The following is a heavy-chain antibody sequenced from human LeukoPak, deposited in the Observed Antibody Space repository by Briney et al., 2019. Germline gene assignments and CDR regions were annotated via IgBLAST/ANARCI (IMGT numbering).Heavy chain of an antibody. CDR2: ITSDGSST. D-gene: IGHD1-26*01. CDR3: ARDLTGAVFYS. V-gene: IGHV3-74*01. CDR1: GFTFSIYL. J-gene: IGHJ4*02. Sequence: GGSLRLSCAASGFTFSIYLMHWVRQAPGKGLVCVSRITSDGSSTSYADSVRGRFTISRDNAKNTVYLQMNSLRAEDTAVYYCARDLTGAVFYSWGQGTLVTVSS.